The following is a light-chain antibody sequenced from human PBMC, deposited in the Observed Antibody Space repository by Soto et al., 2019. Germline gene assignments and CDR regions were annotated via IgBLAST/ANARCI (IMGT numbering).Light chain of an antibody. CDR1: QSLLHSNGYNY. CDR2: LGF. Sequence: DIVMTQSPLSLPVTPREPASISCRSSQSLLHSNGYNYLHWYLQKPGQSPQLLIYLGFNRASGVPYRFSGSGSGTDFTLKISRVEAEDVGVYYCMQALQTPSTFGQGTKVEIK. J-gene: IGKJ1*01. CDR3: MQALQTPST. V-gene: IGKV2-28*01.